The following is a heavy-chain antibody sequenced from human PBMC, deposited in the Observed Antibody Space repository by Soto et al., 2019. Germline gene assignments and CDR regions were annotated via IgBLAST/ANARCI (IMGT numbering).Heavy chain of an antibody. CDR3: ARAWAGWFYSGSPSHYYYYGMDV. Sequence: QVQLVQSGAEVKKPGSSVKVSCKASGGTFSSYAISWVRQAPGQGLEWMGGIIPIFGTANYAQKFQGRVTLTADESTSTSYMALSSLRSEDTAVYYGARAWAGWFYSGSPSHYYYYGMDVWGQGTTVTVSS. CDR2: IIPIFGTA. V-gene: IGHV1-69*01. CDR1: GGTFSSYA. J-gene: IGHJ6*02. D-gene: IGHD5-12*01.